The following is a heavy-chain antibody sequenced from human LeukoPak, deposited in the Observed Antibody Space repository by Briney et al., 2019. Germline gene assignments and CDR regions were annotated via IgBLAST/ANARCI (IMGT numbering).Heavy chain of an antibody. CDR3: ARDGYNPIDY. V-gene: IGHV4-39*07. D-gene: IGHD5-24*01. J-gene: IGHJ4*02. CDR1: GGSISSSSYY. Sequence: SETLSLTCTVSGGSISSSSYYWGWIPQPPGKGLEWIGTIYYSGSSYYNASLKSRVTISVDTSKNQFSLKLSSVTAADTAVYYCARDGYNPIDYWGQGTLVTVSS. CDR2: IYYSGSS.